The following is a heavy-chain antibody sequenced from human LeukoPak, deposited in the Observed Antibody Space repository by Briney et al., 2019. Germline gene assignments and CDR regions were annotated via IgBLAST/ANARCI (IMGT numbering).Heavy chain of an antibody. CDR3: ARDNGRDGYNWRFDY. J-gene: IGHJ4*02. Sequence: SGGSLRLSCAASGFTITSYAMSWVRQAPGKGLEWVSAVSGSADNTYYADSVRGRFTISRDNSQNTLYLQMNSLRAEDAAVYYCARDNGRDGYNWRFDYWGQGTLVTVSS. V-gene: IGHV3-23*01. CDR1: GFTITSYA. D-gene: IGHD5-24*01. CDR2: VSGSADNT.